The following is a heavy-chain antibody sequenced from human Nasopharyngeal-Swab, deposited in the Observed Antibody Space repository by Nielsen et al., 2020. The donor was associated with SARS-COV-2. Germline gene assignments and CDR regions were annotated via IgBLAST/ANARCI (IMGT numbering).Heavy chain of an antibody. D-gene: IGHD3-22*01. CDR1: GYTFTTYA. V-gene: IGHV1-3*01. CDR2: INAGNGNT. J-gene: IGHJ5*02. CDR3: AFQSRDSSGYYPNWFDP. Sequence: VKVSCKASGYTFTTYAMHWVRQAPGHRLEWMGWINAGNGNTKYSQKFQGGVTITRDTSASTAYMELSSLRSEDTAVYYCAFQSRDSSGYYPNWFDPWGQGTLVTVSS.